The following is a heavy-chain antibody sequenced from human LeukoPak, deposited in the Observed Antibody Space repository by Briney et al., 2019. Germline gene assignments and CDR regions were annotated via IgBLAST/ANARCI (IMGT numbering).Heavy chain of an antibody. CDR3: VKGSVTIFGVADYYYYYGMDV. Sequence: GGSLRLSCAASGFTFSSYAMSWVRQAPGKGLEWVSAISGSGGSTYYADSVKGRFTISRDNSKNTLYLQMSSLRAEDTAVYYCVKGSVTIFGVADYYYYYGMDVWGQGTTVTVSS. D-gene: IGHD3-3*01. J-gene: IGHJ6*02. CDR2: ISGSGGST. CDR1: GFTFSSYA. V-gene: IGHV3-23*01.